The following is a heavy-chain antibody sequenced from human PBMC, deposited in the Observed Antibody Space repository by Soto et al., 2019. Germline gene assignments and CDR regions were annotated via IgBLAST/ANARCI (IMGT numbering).Heavy chain of an antibody. Sequence: GASVKVSCKASGYTFTSYDISWVRQAPGQGLEWMGWISAYNGNTNYAQKLQGRVTMTTDTSTSTAYMELRSLRSDDTAVYYCARDSLPHDSSSWPLAFDPWGQGTLVTVSS. J-gene: IGHJ5*02. CDR2: ISAYNGNT. CDR1: GYTFTSYD. D-gene: IGHD6-13*01. CDR3: ARDSLPHDSSSWPLAFDP. V-gene: IGHV1-18*01.